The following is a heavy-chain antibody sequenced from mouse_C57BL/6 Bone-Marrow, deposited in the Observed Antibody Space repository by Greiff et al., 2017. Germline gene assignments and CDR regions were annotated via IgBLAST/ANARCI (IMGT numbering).Heavy chain of an antibody. CDR3: ATNWFYYAMDY. Sequence: QVQLKESGPGLVQPSQSLSITCTVSGFSLTSYGVHWVRQSPGKGLEWLGVIWRGGSTDYNAAFISRLSITKDNSKSQVFFKMNSLQADDTAIYYCATNWFYYAMDYWGQGTSVTVSS. J-gene: IGHJ4*01. V-gene: IGHV2-5*01. D-gene: IGHD4-1*02. CDR1: GFSLTSYG. CDR2: IWRGGST.